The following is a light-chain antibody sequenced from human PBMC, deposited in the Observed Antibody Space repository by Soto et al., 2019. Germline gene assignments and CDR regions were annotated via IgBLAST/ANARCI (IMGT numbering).Light chain of an antibody. V-gene: IGKV1-39*01. J-gene: IGKJ1*01. CDR2: AAS. Sequence: DVQMTQSPSSLSASVGDRVTITCRESHHINNYLSWFQQKPGKAPKLLVYAASSLQSGVPSRFSGSGSGTDFTLTISILQPEDFATYYCQQTYFTTGTFGQGTKVDIK. CDR1: HHINNY. CDR3: QQTYFTTGT.